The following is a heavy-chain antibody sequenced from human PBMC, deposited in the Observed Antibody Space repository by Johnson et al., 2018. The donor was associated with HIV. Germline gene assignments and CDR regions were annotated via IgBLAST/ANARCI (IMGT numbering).Heavy chain of an antibody. CDR3: AKDRVVQSVGDAFDI. J-gene: IGHJ3*02. CDR2: IKSKTDGGTT. Sequence: VQLVESGGGLVKPGGSLRLSCAASGFTFSNAWMSWVRQAPGKGLEWVGRIKSKTDGGTTDYAAPVKGRFTISRDNAKNSLYLQMSSLRAENTALYYCAKDRVVQSVGDAFDIWGQGTMVTVSS. V-gene: IGHV3-15*05. D-gene: IGHD2-15*01. CDR1: GFTFSNAW.